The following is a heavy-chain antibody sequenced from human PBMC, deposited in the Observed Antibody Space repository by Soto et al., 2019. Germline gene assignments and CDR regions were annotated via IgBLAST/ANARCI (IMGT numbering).Heavy chain of an antibody. V-gene: IGHV3-21*01. J-gene: IGHJ6*02. CDR1: GFTFSSYS. CDR2: ISSSSSYI. CDR3: ASPSGRAAAANYYYYYGMDV. Sequence: GGSLRLSCAASGFTFSSYSMNLVRQAPGKGLEWVSSISSSSSYIYYADSVKGRFTISRDNAKNSLYLQMNSLRAEDTAVYYCASPSGRAAAANYYYYYGMDVWGQGTTVTVSS. D-gene: IGHD6-13*01.